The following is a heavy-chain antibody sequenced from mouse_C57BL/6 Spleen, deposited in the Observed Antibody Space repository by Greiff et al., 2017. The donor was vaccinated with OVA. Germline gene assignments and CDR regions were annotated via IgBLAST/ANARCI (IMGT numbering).Heavy chain of an antibody. V-gene: IGHV1-82*01. CDR3: ARSRDGGYFDV. CDR1: GYAFSSSW. D-gene: IGHD3-3*01. J-gene: IGHJ1*03. Sequence: VKLVESGPELVKPGASVKISCKASGYAFSSSWMNWVKQRPGKGLEWIGRIYPGDGDTNYNGKFKGKATLTADKSSSTAYMQLSSLTSEDSAVYFCARSRDGGYFDVWGTGTTVTVSS. CDR2: IYPGDGDT.